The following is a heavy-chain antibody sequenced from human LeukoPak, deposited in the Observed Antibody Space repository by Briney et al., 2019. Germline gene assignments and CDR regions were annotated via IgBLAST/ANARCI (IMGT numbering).Heavy chain of an antibody. CDR3: ARRTVRGVIKY. D-gene: IGHD3-10*01. CDR1: GGSISSGSYY. J-gene: IGHJ4*02. CDR2: IYSSGRT. V-gene: IGHV4-61*02. Sequence: SETLSLTCTVSGGSISSGSYYWSWIRQPAGKGLEWIGRIYSSGRTNYNPSLKSRVTISVDTSKSQFSLKLSSVTAADTAVYYCARRTVRGVIKYWDLGSLVTVSS.